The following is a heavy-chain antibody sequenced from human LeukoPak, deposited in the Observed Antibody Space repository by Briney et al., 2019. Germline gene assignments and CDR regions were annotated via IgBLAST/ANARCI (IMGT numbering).Heavy chain of an antibody. CDR1: GYTFTGYY. CDR2: INPNSGGT. V-gene: IGHV1-2*02. J-gene: IGHJ6*03. CDR3: ARDKKGSYYYMDV. Sequence: ASVKVSCKASGYTFTGYYMHWVRQAPGQGLEWLGWINPNSGGTEYAQEFQGRVTMTRDTSISTAYMELSRLRSDDTAVYYCARDKKGSYYYMDVWGKGTTVTISS.